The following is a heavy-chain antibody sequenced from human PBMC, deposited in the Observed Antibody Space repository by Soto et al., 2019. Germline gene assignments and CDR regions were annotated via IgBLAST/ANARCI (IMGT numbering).Heavy chain of an antibody. Sequence: EVQLVESGGGLVQPGGSLRLSCAASGFTFSSYAMHWVRQAPGKGLEYVSAISSNGGSTYYANSVKGRFTISRDNSKNTLYLQMGSLRAEDMAVYYCARDYGMDVWGQGTTVTVS. CDR3: ARDYGMDV. CDR1: GFTFSSYA. V-gene: IGHV3-64*01. CDR2: ISSNGGST. J-gene: IGHJ6*02.